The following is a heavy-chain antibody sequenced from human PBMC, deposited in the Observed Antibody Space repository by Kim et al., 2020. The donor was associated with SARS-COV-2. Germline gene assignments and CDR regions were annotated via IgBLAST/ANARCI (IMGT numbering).Heavy chain of an antibody. CDR1: GGSISSGGYY. CDR3: ARLYDSSGCFDY. D-gene: IGHD3-22*01. J-gene: IGHJ4*02. CDR2: IYYSGST. Sequence: SETLSLTCTVSGGSISSGGYYWSWIRQHPGKGLEWIGYIYYSGSTYYNPSLKSRVTISVDTSKNQFSLKLSSVTAADTAVYYCARLYDSSGCFDYWGQGTLVTVSS. V-gene: IGHV4-31*03.